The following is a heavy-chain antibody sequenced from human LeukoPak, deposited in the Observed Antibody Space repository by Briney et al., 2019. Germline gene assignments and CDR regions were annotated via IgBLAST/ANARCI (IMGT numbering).Heavy chain of an antibody. CDR2: IRYDGSNK. CDR3: ARDDYYGSGSYWGAFDI. CDR1: GFTFSRYG. D-gene: IGHD3-10*01. J-gene: IGHJ3*02. Sequence: GGSLRLSCAASGFTFSRYGMHWVRQAPGKGLEWVAFIRYDGSNKYYADSVKGRFTISRDNAKNSLYLQMNSLRAEDTAMYYCARDDYYGSGSYWGAFDIWGQGTMVTVSS. V-gene: IGHV3-30*02.